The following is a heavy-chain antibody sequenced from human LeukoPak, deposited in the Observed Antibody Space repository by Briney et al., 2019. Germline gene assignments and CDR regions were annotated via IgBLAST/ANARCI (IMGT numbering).Heavy chain of an antibody. D-gene: IGHD3-22*01. CDR1: GFTFSSFA. CDR2: IAATT. J-gene: IGHJ6*02. CDR3: AKDREEDYYDSSDSFYGLDV. V-gene: IGHV3-23*01. Sequence: GGSLRLSCAASGFTFSSFAMSWVRQAPGKGLEWVSNIAATTYYADSVKGRFTISRDNSKNTLSLQMSSLRAEDTAIYYCAKDREEDYYDSSDSFYGLDVWGQGTTVAVSS.